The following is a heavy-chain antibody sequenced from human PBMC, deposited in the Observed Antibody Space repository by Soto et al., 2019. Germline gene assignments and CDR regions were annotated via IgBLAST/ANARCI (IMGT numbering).Heavy chain of an antibody. CDR1: GDRFPRYW. D-gene: IGHD3-10*02. Sequence: PGECLTSPCTCSGDRFPRYWIAWVRHMPGKGLEWMGNIYPGDSDTRYSPSFQGQVSISVDKSISTAYLQWSSLAASDTAMYYCATVQGAAPQPFDHWGQGTLVTVSS. CDR2: IYPGDSDT. J-gene: IGHJ4*02. CDR3: ATVQGAAPQPFDH. V-gene: IGHV5-51*01.